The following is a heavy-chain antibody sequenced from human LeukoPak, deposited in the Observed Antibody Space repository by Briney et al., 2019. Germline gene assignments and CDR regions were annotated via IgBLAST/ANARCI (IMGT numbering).Heavy chain of an antibody. CDR1: GGSLSSGDYY. Sequence: SETLSLTCTVSGGSLSSGDYYWSWIRQPPGKGLEWIGYIYYSGSTYYNPSLKSRVTISVDTSKNQFSLKLSSVTAADTAVYYCATRRSTVWWLIDYWGQGTLVTVSS. V-gene: IGHV4-30-4*08. J-gene: IGHJ4*02. CDR2: IYYSGST. D-gene: IGHD5-12*01. CDR3: ATRRSTVWWLIDY.